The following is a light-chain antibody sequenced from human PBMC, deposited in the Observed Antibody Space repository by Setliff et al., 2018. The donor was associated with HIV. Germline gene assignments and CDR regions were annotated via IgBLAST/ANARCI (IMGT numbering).Light chain of an antibody. CDR1: SSDVGGYDY. Sequence: QSALTQPRSVSGSPGQSVTISCTGNSSDVGGYDYVSWYQQHPGKAPKLMIYGVAKRPSGVPDRFSGSKSGNTASLTISGLQPEDEADYYCCSYAGTYTFGVFGTGTKVTVL. CDR3: CSYAGTYTFGV. CDR2: GVA. J-gene: IGLJ1*01. V-gene: IGLV2-11*01.